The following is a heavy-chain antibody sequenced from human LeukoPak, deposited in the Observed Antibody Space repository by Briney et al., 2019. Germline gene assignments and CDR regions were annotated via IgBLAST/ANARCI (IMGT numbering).Heavy chain of an antibody. V-gene: IGHV3-23*01. CDR3: AKAFNYGSGYNYKTFDS. CDR1: GFTFSNAW. J-gene: IGHJ4*02. Sequence: GSLRLSCAASGFTFSNAWMSWVRQAPGEGLEWVSGITGTDGSTYYADSVKGRFTISRDNSKSALYLQMNSLRAEDTALYYCAKAFNYGSGYNYKTFDSWGQGTLVTVSS. D-gene: IGHD3-10*01. CDR2: ITGTDGST.